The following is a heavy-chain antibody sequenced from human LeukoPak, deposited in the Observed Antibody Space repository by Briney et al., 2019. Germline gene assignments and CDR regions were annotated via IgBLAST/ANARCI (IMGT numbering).Heavy chain of an antibody. CDR3: ARDLGYFDY. V-gene: IGHV3-33*01. Sequence: PGGSLRLSCAAAGFSFSSYGMHWGRQAPGKGLEWVAVIGYDGSNKYYADSVKGRFTISRDNSKNTLYLQMNSLRAEDTAVYYCARDLGYFDYWGQGTLVTVSS. D-gene: IGHD7-27*01. CDR1: GFSFSSYG. CDR2: IGYDGSNK. J-gene: IGHJ4*02.